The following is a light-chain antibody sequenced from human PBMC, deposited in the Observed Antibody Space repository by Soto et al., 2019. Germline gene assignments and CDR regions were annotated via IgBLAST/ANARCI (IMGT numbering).Light chain of an antibody. CDR2: AAS. Sequence: DIQMTQSPSSLSASAGDRVTITCRASQGISNSLNWYQRKPGKAPNLLIYAASNLKSGVPSRFSGSGSGTDFILTISSLQPEDFATYYCLQTYSIPWTFGQGSKVAIK. CDR3: LQTYSIPWT. J-gene: IGKJ1*01. CDR1: QGISNS. V-gene: IGKV1-39*01.